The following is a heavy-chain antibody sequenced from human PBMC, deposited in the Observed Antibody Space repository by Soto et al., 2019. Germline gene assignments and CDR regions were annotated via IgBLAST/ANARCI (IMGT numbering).Heavy chain of an antibody. V-gene: IGHV3-23*01. CDR2: ISGRGGST. CDR1: GFTLSSSA. CDR3: AKAPARLGQYYFDY. J-gene: IGHJ4*02. D-gene: IGHD6-25*01. Sequence: GGSLRLSCAASGFTLSSSAMSWVRQAPGKGLEWVSAISGRGGSTYYADSVKGRFTISRDNSKTTLYLQMNSLRVEDTAVYYCAKAPARLGQYYFDYWGQGNLGTVSS.